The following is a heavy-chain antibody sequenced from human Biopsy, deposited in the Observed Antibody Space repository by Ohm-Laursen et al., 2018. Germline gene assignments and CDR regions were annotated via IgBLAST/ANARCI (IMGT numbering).Heavy chain of an antibody. D-gene: IGHD5-12*01. CDR1: GGSISSGNDY. V-gene: IGHV4-31*03. CDR3: ARVNVDRVTTIND. J-gene: IGHJ4*02. CDR2: IYYSGST. Sequence: TLSLTCTVSGGSISSGNDYWSWIRQHPGKGLEWIAHIYYSGSTSYTPALKNRVIISLDTSKNQFSLKLSSVIAADTAVYYCARVNVDRVTTINDWGQGTLVTVSS.